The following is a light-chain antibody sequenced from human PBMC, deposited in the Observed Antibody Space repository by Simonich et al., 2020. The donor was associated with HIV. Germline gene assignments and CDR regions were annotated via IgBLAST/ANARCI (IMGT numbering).Light chain of an antibody. Sequence: QSVLTQPPSASGTPGQRVTISCSGSSSNIGSNYVYWYQHLPGTAPKLLIYRNNQRPAWVPDRFSGSESGTSASLAISGLRSEDEADYYCATWDDSLSGRVFGGGTKLTVL. CDR3: ATWDDSLSGRV. V-gene: IGLV1-47*01. J-gene: IGLJ3*02. CDR1: SSNIGSNY. CDR2: RNN.